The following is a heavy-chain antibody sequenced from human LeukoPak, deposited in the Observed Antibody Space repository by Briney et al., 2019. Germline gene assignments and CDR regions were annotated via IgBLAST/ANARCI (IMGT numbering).Heavy chain of an antibody. D-gene: IGHD2-2*01. V-gene: IGHV3-7*01. CDR1: GFSFSDDW. CDR2: INQDGSKK. CDR3: ARDHAYRADY. Sequence: GGTLRLSCAASGFSFSDDWMCWVRQAPGKGLQWVANINQDGSKKYYADSLKGRFTISRDNAKNSLYLQMSSLRAEDTAVYYCARDHAYRADYWGQGTLVAVSS. J-gene: IGHJ4*02.